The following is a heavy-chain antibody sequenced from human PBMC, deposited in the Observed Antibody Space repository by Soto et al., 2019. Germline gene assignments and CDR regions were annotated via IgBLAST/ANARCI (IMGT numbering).Heavy chain of an antibody. CDR3: TTSVVGVHDH. V-gene: IGHV3-15*07. J-gene: IGHJ4*02. D-gene: IGHD1-26*01. CDR2: IKSKIHGGTT. Sequence: EVQLMESGGGLVKPGASLRLSCAASGFTFTNAWMNWVRQAPGKGLEWVGRIKSKIHGGTTDYAAPVKGRFTISRDDSKNTLYLQMNSLKTEDTAVYYCTTSVVGVHDHWGQGTLVTVSS. CDR1: GFTFTNAW.